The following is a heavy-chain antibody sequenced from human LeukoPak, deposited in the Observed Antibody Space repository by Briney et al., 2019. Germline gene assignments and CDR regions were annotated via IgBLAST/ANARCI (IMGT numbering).Heavy chain of an antibody. D-gene: IGHD2-2*03. CDR2: INPNSGGT. Sequence: GASVKVSCKASGYTFTGYYMHWVRQAPGQGLEWMGWINPNSGGTNYAQKFQGRVTMTRDTSISTAYMELSRLRSDDAAVYYCARFGYCSCTSCLYYFDYWGQGTLVTVSS. CDR3: ARFGYCSCTSCLYYFDY. CDR1: GYTFTGYY. J-gene: IGHJ4*02. V-gene: IGHV1-2*02.